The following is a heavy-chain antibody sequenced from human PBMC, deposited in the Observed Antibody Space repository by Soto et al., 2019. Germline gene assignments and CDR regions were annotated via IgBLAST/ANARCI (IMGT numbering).Heavy chain of an antibody. V-gene: IGHV4-59*01. J-gene: IGHJ4*02. CDR1: GGSISSYY. Sequence: SETLSLTCTVSGGSISSYYWSWIRQPPGKGLEWIGYIYYSGSTNYNPSLKSRVTISVDTSKNQFSLKLSSVTAADTAVYYCARDTWSGGSYYFDYWGQGTLVTVSS. D-gene: IGHD1-26*01. CDR2: IYYSGST. CDR3: ARDTWSGGSYYFDY.